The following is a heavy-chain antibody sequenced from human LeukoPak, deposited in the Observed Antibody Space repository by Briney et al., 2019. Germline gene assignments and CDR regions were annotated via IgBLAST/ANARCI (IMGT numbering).Heavy chain of an antibody. CDR3: AKDVMRCSGGCI. CDR1: GFTFSSYA. J-gene: IGHJ4*02. Sequence: GGSLRLSCAASGFTFSSYAMSWVRQAPGKGLEWVSAISGSGGSTYYADSVKGRFTISRDNSKNTLYLQMNSLRAEDTAIYYCAKDVMRCSGGCIWGQGTLVTVSS. CDR2: ISGSGGST. D-gene: IGHD2-15*01. V-gene: IGHV3-23*01.